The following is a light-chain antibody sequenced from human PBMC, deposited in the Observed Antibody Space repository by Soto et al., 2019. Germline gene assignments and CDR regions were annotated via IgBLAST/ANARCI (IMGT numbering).Light chain of an antibody. V-gene: IGKV1-6*01. J-gene: IGKJ1*01. Sequence: AIQMTQSPSSLSASIGDRVTITCRASQGIRNDLGWYQQIPGKAPKLLIYAASSLQSGVPSRFSGSGSGTDFTLTISSLQTGDFATYYCLQDYNYPRTFGQGTKVEIK. CDR3: LQDYNYPRT. CDR2: AAS. CDR1: QGIRND.